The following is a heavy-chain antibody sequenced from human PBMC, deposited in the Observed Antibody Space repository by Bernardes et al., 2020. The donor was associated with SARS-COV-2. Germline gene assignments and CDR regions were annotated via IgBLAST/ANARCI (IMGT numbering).Heavy chain of an antibody. J-gene: IGHJ6*02. Sequence: GAFLKISCKSCYYCSTNYLSCWGRQPPEKRQEWMGIIYPGDSASRYSPSFQGHVTISADNSMNTAYLQWSSLKASDTAMYYCARSHTWANKNYYSLDVWGQGTTVIVSS. CDR3: ARSHTWANKNYYSLDV. CDR1: YYCSTNYL. CDR2: IYPGDSAS. V-gene: IGHV5-51*01.